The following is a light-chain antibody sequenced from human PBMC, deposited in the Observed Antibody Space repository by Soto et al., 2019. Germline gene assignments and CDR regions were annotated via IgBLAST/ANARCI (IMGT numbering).Light chain of an antibody. J-gene: IGLJ1*01. Sequence: QSVLTQPRSVSGSPGQSVTISCTGTSSDVGGYDYVSWYQQHPGKVPKLMIYDVRRRPSGVPDRFSGSKSGNTASLTISGLQPEDEADYYCCSYAGSPYVFGTGTKVTV. CDR2: DVR. CDR1: SSDVGGYDY. CDR3: CSYAGSPYV. V-gene: IGLV2-11*01.